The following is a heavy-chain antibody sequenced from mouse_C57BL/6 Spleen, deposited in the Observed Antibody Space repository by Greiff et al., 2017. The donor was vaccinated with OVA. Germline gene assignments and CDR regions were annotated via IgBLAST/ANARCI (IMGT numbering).Heavy chain of an antibody. V-gene: IGHV1-76*01. J-gene: IGHJ2*01. CDR1: GYTFTDYY. CDR2: IYPGSGNT. CDR3: ARDYYGSSSYFDY. D-gene: IGHD1-1*01. Sequence: QVQLQQSGAELVRPGASVKLSCKASGYTFTDYYINWVKQRPGQGLEWIARIYPGSGNTYYNEKFKGKATLTAEKSSSTAYMQLSSLTSEDSAVYFCARDYYGSSSYFDYWGQGTTLTVSS.